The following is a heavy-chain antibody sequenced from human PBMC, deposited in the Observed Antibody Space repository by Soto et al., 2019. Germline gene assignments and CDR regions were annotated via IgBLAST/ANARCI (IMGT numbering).Heavy chain of an antibody. CDR1: GGSFSTDY. Sequence: QVQLQQWGAGLLKPSETLSLTCAVYGGSFSTDYWSWIRQPPGKGLEWIGEITPSGGTNYNPSLKSRVTISVATSKNQFSLKLSSVTAADTAVYYCARVLAARASRDFDYLGQGTLVTVSS. CDR3: ARVLAARASRDFDY. J-gene: IGHJ4*02. V-gene: IGHV4-34*01. D-gene: IGHD6-6*01. CDR2: ITPSGGT.